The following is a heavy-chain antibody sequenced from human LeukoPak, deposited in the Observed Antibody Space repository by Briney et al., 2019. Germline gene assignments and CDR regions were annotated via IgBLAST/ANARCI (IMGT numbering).Heavy chain of an antibody. CDR3: ARQWAAGWFDP. CDR1: GGSISSSSYY. J-gene: IGHJ5*02. D-gene: IGHD6-13*01. Sequence: ASETLSLTCTVSGGSISSSSYYWGWLRQPPGKGLEWIGSIYYSGSTYYNPSLKSRVTISVDTSKNQFSLKLSSVTAADTAVYYCARQWAAGWFDPWGQGTLVTVSS. V-gene: IGHV4-39*01. CDR2: IYYSGST.